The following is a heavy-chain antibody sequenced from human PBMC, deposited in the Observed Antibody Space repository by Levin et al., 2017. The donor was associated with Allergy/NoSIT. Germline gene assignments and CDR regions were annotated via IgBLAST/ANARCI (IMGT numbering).Heavy chain of an antibody. V-gene: IGHV4-39*01. Sequence: SETLSLTCTVSGGSISSSSYYWGWIRQPPGKGLEWIGSIYYSGSTYYNPSLKSRVTISVDTSKNQFSLKLSSVTAADTAVYYCARHSTDYCSSTSCRSSPYDDYMDVWGKGTTVTVSS. D-gene: IGHD2-2*01. CDR1: GGSISSSSYY. CDR2: IYYSGST. CDR3: ARHSTDYCSSTSCRSSPYDDYMDV. J-gene: IGHJ6*03.